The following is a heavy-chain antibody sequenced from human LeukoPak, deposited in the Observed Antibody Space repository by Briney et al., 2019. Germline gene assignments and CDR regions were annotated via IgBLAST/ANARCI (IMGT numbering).Heavy chain of an antibody. J-gene: IGHJ6*03. CDR2: IKQDGSEK. V-gene: IGHV3-7*03. CDR3: ARENGSYLGYYYYYMDV. D-gene: IGHD1-26*01. Sequence: PGGSLRLSCAASGFTFSSYGMSWVRQAPGKGLEWVANIKQDGSEKYYVDSVKGRFTISRDNAKNTLYLQMNSLRAEDTAVYYCARENGSYLGYYYYYMDVWGKGTTVTVSS. CDR1: GFTFSSYG.